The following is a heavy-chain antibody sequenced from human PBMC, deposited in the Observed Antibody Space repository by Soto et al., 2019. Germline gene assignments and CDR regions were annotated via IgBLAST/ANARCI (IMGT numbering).Heavy chain of an antibody. J-gene: IGHJ4*02. CDR2: ISGSGGST. Sequence: GGSLRLSCAASGFTFSSYAMSWVRQAPGKGLEWVSAISGSGGSTYYADSVKGRFTISRDNSKNTLYLQMNSLRAEDTAVYYCAKDSYSSSWYPGFDYWGQGTLVTVSS. CDR1: GFTFSSYA. D-gene: IGHD6-13*01. CDR3: AKDSYSSSWYPGFDY. V-gene: IGHV3-23*01.